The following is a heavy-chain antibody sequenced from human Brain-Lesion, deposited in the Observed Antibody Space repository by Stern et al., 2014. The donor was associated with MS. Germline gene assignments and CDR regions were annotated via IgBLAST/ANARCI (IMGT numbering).Heavy chain of an antibody. J-gene: IGHJ4*02. CDR2: IYSSGST. V-gene: IGHV4-39*01. CDR3: ARTGDDFGDYSLSY. CDR1: GGSINTNNYY. D-gene: IGHD4-17*01. Sequence: QVQLQESGPGLVKPSETLSLTCTVSGGSINTNNYYWGWLRPPPGKGLEWIGNIYSSGSTFYSPSLKSRVTLSVDTSKNQFSLNRGFGTAADTAVYYCARTGDDFGDYSLSYWGQGTLVTVSS.